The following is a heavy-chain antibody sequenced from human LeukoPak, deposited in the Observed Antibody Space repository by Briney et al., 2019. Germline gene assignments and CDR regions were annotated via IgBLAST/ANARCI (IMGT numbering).Heavy chain of an antibody. V-gene: IGHV3-9*01. D-gene: IGHD3-10*01. CDR3: AYGVEGAFDI. CDR2: ISWNSGSI. Sequence: PGRSLRLSCAASGFTFDDYAMHWVRQAPGKGLEWVSGISWNSGSIGYADSVKSRFTISRDNAKNSLYLQMNSLRAEDTALYYCAYGVEGAFDIWGQGTMVTVSS. CDR1: GFTFDDYA. J-gene: IGHJ3*02.